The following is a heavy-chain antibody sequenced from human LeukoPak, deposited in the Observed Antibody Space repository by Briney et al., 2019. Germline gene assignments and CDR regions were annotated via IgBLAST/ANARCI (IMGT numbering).Heavy chain of an antibody. D-gene: IGHD6-13*01. J-gene: IGHJ4*02. CDR3: ARGIAAAGTGNHFDY. CDR2: IIPILGIA. CDR1: GGTFSSYA. V-gene: IGHV1-69*04. Sequence: ASVTVSCKASGGTFSSYAISWVRQAPGQGLEWMGRIIPILGIANYAQKFQGRVTITADKSTSTAYMELSSLRSEDTAVYYCARGIAAAGTGNHFDYWGQGTLVTVSS.